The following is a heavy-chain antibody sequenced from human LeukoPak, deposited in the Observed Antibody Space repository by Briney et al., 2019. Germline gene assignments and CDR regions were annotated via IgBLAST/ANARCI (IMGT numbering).Heavy chain of an antibody. CDR2: INPNSGGT. J-gene: IGHJ6*03. CDR1: GYTFTGYY. D-gene: IGHD3-10*01. CDR3: ARDSLSGYGMVRGVILYYYYYMDV. V-gene: IGHV1-2*06. Sequence: GASVKVSCKASGYTFTGYYMHWVRQAPGQGLEWMGRINPNSGGTSYAQKFQGRVTITRETSISTAYMELSRLRSDDTAVYYCARDSLSGYGMVRGVILYYYYYMDVWGKGTTVTVSS.